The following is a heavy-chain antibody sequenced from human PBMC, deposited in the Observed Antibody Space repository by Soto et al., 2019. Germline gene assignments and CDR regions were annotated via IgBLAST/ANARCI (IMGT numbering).Heavy chain of an antibody. D-gene: IGHD2-15*01. Sequence: QVQLVQSGAEVKKPGASVKVSCKASGYTFTSYYMHWVRQAPGQGLEWMGIINPSGGSTSYAQKFQGRVTMTRDRSTSTVYMELSSPRSEDTAVYYCARDIVVPALNYYYGMDVRAQGTTVTVSS. V-gene: IGHV1-46*01. CDR2: INPSGGST. CDR1: GYTFTSYY. CDR3: ARDIVVPALNYYYGMDV. J-gene: IGHJ6*02.